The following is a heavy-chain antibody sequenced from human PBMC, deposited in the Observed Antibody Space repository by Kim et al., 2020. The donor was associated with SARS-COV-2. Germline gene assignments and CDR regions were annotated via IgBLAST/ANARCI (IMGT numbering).Heavy chain of an antibody. V-gene: IGHV3-15*01. J-gene: IGHJ1*01. CDR2: IKSKTDGGTT. Sequence: GGSLRLSCAASGFTFSNAWMSWVRQAPGKGLEWVGRIKSKTDGGTTDYAAPVKGRFTISRDDSKNTLYLQMNSLKTEDTAVYYCTTGLERITMIVVVITTELYFQHWGQGTLVTVSS. D-gene: IGHD3-22*01. CDR3: TTGLERITMIVVVITTELYFQH. CDR1: GFTFSNAW.